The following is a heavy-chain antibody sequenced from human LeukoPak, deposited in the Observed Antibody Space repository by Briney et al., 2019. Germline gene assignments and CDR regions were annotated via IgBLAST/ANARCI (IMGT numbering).Heavy chain of an antibody. CDR3: ARDGDSGWSLSH. J-gene: IGHJ4*02. CDR2: INFDGSEK. Sequence: GGSLRLSCAASGFTFGSYWMTWVRQAPGKGLEWVAIINFDGSEKYYADSLKGRFTISRDNAENSLYLQMNSLRADNTALYYCARDGDSGWSLSHWGQGTLVTVSS. V-gene: IGHV3-7*01. D-gene: IGHD6-13*01. CDR1: GFTFGSYW.